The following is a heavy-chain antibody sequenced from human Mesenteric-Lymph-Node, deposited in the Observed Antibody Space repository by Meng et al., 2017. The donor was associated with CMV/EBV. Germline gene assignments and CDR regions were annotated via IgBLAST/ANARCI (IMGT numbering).Heavy chain of an antibody. CDR3: ARYSATGPGY. J-gene: IGHJ4*02. Sequence: GGSLRLSCAASGFTFSDYYMDWVRQAPGKGLEWVGRTRNKANSYTTEYAASVKGRFTISRDDSKNSLYLQMNSLKTEDTAVYYCARYSATGPGYWGQGTLVTVSS. CDR1: GFTFSDYY. D-gene: IGHD6-13*01. CDR2: TRNKANSYTT. V-gene: IGHV3-72*01.